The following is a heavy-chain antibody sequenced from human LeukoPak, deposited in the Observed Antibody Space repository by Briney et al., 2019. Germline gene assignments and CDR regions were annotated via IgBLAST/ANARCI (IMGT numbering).Heavy chain of an antibody. V-gene: IGHV4-38-2*02. CDR1: GGSISSYY. CDR2: IYHSGST. Sequence: SETLSLTCTVSGGSISSYYWGWIRQPPGKGLEWIGSIYHSGSTYYNPSLKSRVTISVDTSKNQFSLKLSSVTAADTAVYYCARPSIAARPGYYGSGSTWFDPWGQGTLVTVSS. D-gene: IGHD3-10*01. J-gene: IGHJ5*02. CDR3: ARPSIAARPGYYGSGSTWFDP.